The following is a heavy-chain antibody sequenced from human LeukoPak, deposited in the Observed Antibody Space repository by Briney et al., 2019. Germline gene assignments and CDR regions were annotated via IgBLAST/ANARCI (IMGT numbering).Heavy chain of an antibody. Sequence: ASVKVSCKASGYTFTSYDINWVRQATGQGLEWMGWMNPNSGNTGYAQKFQGRVTITRNTSISTAYMELSSLRSEDTAVYYCARVGGSGHYYYYYMDVWGKGTTVTISS. D-gene: IGHD3-10*01. J-gene: IGHJ6*03. CDR2: MNPNSGNT. V-gene: IGHV1-8*03. CDR1: GYTFTSYD. CDR3: ARVGGSGHYYYYYMDV.